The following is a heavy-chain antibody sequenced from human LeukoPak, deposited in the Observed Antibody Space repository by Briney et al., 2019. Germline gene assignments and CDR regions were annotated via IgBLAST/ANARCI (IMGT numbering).Heavy chain of an antibody. CDR2: ITSSGDTI. CDR1: GFTFSSYE. Sequence: PGGSLRLSCAASGFTFSSYEMNWVRQAPGKGLEWVSYITSSGDTIYYADSVKGRFTISRDNAKNSLYLQMHSLRAEDSAVYHCERDGYYGSGSYDFWGQGTLVTVSS. V-gene: IGHV3-48*03. J-gene: IGHJ4*02. CDR3: ERDGYYGSGSYDF. D-gene: IGHD3-10*01.